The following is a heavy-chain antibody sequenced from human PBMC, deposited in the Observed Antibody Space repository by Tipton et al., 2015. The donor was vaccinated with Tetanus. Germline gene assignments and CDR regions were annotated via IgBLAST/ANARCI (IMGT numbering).Heavy chain of an antibody. CDR2: INSDGSST. CDR1: GFTFSSYW. Sequence: SLRLSCAASGFTFSSYWMHWVRQAPGKGLVWVSRINSDGSSTSYADSVKGRFTISRDNAKNTLYLQMNSLRAEDTAVYYCARDFRAVVVPAALHDWGQGTLVTVSS. V-gene: IGHV3-74*01. J-gene: IGHJ4*02. CDR3: ARDFRAVVVPAALHD. D-gene: IGHD2-2*01.